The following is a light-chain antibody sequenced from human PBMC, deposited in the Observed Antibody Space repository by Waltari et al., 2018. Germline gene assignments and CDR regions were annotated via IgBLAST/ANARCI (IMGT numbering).Light chain of an antibody. Sequence: TGRASQSIGSSLHWYQQKPDQSPKLLIKYASQSISGVPSRFSGSGSGTDFTLTINSLEAEDAATYYCHQSSSFLITFGQGTRLEIK. J-gene: IGKJ5*01. CDR2: YAS. V-gene: IGKV6-21*02. CDR1: QSIGSS. CDR3: HQSSSFLIT.